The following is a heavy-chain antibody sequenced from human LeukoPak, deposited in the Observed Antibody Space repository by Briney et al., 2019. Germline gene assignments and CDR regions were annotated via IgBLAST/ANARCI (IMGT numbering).Heavy chain of an antibody. CDR1: GFTFDDYA. CDR3: AKVSSLGGSYYCGMDV. CDR2: ISWNSGSI. D-gene: IGHD1-26*01. V-gene: IGHV3-9*01. Sequence: GGSLRLSCAASGFTFDDYAMLWVRQAPGKGLEWVSGISWNSGSIGYADSVKGRFTISRDNAKNSLYLQMNSLRAEDTALYYCAKVSSLGGSYYCGMDVWGQGTTVTVSS. J-gene: IGHJ6*02.